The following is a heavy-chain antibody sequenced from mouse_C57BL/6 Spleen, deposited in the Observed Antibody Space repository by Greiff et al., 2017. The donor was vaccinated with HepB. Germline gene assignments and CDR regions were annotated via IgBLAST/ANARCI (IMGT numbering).Heavy chain of an antibody. CDR2: IYPRSGNT. CDR1: GYTFTSYG. V-gene: IGHV1-81*01. D-gene: IGHD1-1*01. Sequence: QVQLQQSGAELARPGASVKLSCKASGYTFTSYGISWVKQRTGQGLDWIGEIYPRSGNTYYNEKFKGKATLTADKSSSTAYMELRSLTSEDSAVYFCAIYGSSYGWFAYWGQGTLVTVSA. J-gene: IGHJ3*01. CDR3: AIYGSSYGWFAY.